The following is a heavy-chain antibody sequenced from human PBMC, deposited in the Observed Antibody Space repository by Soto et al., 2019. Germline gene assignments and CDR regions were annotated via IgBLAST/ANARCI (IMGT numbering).Heavy chain of an antibody. CDR2: ISAYNGNT. CDR3: ARDYYDSSGYYFHYYYYGLDV. D-gene: IGHD3-22*01. CDR1: GYTFTSYG. V-gene: IGHV1-18*04. J-gene: IGHJ6*02. Sequence: GSSVKVSCKASGYTFTSYGISWVRQAPGQGLEWMGWISAYNGNTNYAQKLQGRVTMTTDTSTSTAYMELRSLRSDDTAVYYCARDYYDSSGYYFHYYYYGLDVWGQGTTVTV.